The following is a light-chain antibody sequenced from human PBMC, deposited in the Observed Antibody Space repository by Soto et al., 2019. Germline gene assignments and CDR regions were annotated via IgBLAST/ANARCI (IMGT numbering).Light chain of an antibody. Sequence: ERVMTQSPATLSVSPGERATLSCRASQSVGSNLAWYQQIPGQARRLLITGASRRATGISARFSGSGSGTEFTLVISSLQSEDFAVNHCRQNNDWPPTFR. V-gene: IGKV3-15*01. J-gene: IGKJ1*01. CDR1: QSVGSN. CDR3: RQNNDWPPT. CDR2: GAS.